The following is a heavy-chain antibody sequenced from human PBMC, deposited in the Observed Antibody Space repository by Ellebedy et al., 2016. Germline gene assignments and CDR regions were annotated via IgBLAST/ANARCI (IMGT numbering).Heavy chain of an antibody. J-gene: IGHJ4*02. CDR2: ICSGHS. CDR3: ARHFQVATPVKTYPLDS. V-gene: IGHV4-59*08. Sequence: SETLSLXXSVSGASINNWCWSWIRQTPGKGLEWIAFICSGHSKQNPSLMGRVTISLDTPKNQCSLRLNSVTAADTAIYFCARHFQVATPVKTYPLDSWGQGTLVTVSS. D-gene: IGHD4-17*01. CDR1: GASINNWC.